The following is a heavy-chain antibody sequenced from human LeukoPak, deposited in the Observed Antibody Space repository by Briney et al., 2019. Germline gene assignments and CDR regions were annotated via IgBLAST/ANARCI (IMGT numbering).Heavy chain of an antibody. V-gene: IGHV4-30-2*01. D-gene: IGHD3-22*01. CDR2: IYHSGST. CDR3: ARGVGYYYDSSGFNWFDP. Sequence: PSETLSLTCAVSGGPISSGGYSWSWIRQPPGKGLEWIGYIYHSGSTYYNPSLKSRVTISVDRSKNQFSLKLSSVTAADTAVYYCARGVGYYYDSSGFNWFDPWGQGTLVTVSS. J-gene: IGHJ5*02. CDR1: GGPISSGGYS.